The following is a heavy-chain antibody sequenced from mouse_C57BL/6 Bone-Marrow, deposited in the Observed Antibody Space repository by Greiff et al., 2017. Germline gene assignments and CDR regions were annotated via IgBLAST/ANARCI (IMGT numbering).Heavy chain of an antibody. Sequence: EVHLVESGAELVKPGASVKLSCTASGFNIKDYYMHWVKQRTEQGLEWIGRIDPEDGETKYAPKFQGKATITADTSSNTAYLQLSSLTSEDTAVYYCARWHVYYYGSRVVYYAMDYWGQGTSVTVSS. D-gene: IGHD1-1*01. CDR2: IDPEDGET. CDR1: GFNIKDYY. CDR3: ARWHVYYYGSRVVYYAMDY. V-gene: IGHV14-2*01. J-gene: IGHJ4*01.